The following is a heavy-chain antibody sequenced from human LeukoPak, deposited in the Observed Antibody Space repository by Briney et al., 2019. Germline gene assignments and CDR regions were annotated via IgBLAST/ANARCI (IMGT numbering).Heavy chain of an antibody. D-gene: IGHD5/OR15-5a*01. J-gene: IGHJ4*02. CDR2: ISGSGGST. CDR1: GFTFSSYA. CDR3: TSLAYLSPPNDY. Sequence: GGSLRLSCAASGFTFSSYAMSWVRQAPGKGLEWVSAISGSGGSTYYADSVKGRFTISRDNSKDTLYLQMNSLKTEDTAVYYCTSLAYLSPPNDYWGQGTLVTVSS. V-gene: IGHV3-23*01.